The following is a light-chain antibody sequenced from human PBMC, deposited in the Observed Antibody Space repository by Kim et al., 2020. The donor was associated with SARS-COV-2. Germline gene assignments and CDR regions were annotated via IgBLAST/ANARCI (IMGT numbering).Light chain of an antibody. J-gene: IGLJ2*01. CDR1: SIDVGGYNY. CDR3: CSYAGSYTS. V-gene: IGLV2-11*01. CDR2: DVS. Sequence: PGQSVTISCTGTSIDVGGYNYVSWYQQHPGKAPKLMIYDVSKRPSGVPDRFSGSKSGNTASLTISGLQAEDEADYYCCSYAGSYTSFGGGTQLTVL.